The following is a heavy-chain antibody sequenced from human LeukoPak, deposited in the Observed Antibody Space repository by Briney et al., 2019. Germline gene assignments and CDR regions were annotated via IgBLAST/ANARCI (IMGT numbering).Heavy chain of an antibody. Sequence: PGRSLRLSCAASGFTFSAYAMHWVRQAPGKGLEWVAVIAYDGSNEYYADSVKGRFTISRDNAKNSLYLQMNSLRAEDTAVYYCARDSCLWYYDFWSGYCPFDYWGQGTLVTVSS. CDR2: IAYDGSNE. D-gene: IGHD3-3*01. CDR1: GFTFSAYA. V-gene: IGHV3-30*04. CDR3: ARDSCLWYYDFWSGYCPFDY. J-gene: IGHJ4*02.